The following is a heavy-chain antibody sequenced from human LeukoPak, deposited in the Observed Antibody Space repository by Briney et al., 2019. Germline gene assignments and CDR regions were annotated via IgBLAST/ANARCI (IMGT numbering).Heavy chain of an antibody. Sequence: GGSLRLSCAASGFTFSSYAMHWVRQAPGKGLEWVAVISYDGSNKYYADSVKGRFTISRDNSKNTLYLRMNSLRAEDTAVYYCARSPVPRIAAAAPNWFDPWGQGTLVTVSS. J-gene: IGHJ5*02. CDR2: ISYDGSNK. V-gene: IGHV3-30*01. CDR3: ARSPVPRIAAAAPNWFDP. CDR1: GFTFSSYA. D-gene: IGHD6-13*01.